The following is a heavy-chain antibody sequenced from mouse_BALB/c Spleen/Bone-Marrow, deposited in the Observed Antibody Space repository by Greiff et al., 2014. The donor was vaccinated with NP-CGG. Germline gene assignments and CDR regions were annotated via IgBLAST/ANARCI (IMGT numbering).Heavy chain of an antibody. J-gene: IGHJ3*01. D-gene: IGHD2-1*01. Sequence: QVQLQQPGAELAKPGASVKMSCKASGYTFTTFWMHWVKQRPGQGLEWIGYINPTTSYTEYSQKFKDKATLTADKSSGTAYMQLSSLTSEDSAVYYCANGNSFAYWGQGTLVTVSA. CDR1: GYTFTTFW. V-gene: IGHV1-7*01. CDR2: INPTTSYT. CDR3: ANGNSFAY.